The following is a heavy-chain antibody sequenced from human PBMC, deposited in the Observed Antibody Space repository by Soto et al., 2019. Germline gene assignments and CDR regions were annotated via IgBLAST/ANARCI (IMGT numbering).Heavy chain of an antibody. J-gene: IGHJ3*02. CDR3: AAWSHIVPVLPPEVLDI. CDR2: INGDGSIT. D-gene: IGHD2-21*01. V-gene: IGHV3-74*01. Sequence: EVQLVESGGGLVQPGGSLRLSCVASGFTFSSYWMNWVRQVPGKGLVWVSRINGDGSITDYADSVKGRFTVSRDNAKNTLYLQMNSLGAEDTAIYYCAAWSHIVPVLPPEVLDIGGQGARVTVSS. CDR1: GFTFSSYW.